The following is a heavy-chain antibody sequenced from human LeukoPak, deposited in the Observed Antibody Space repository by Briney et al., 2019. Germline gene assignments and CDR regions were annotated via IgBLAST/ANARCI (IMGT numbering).Heavy chain of an antibody. CDR1: GGSISSRGFY. V-gene: IGHV4-31*03. J-gene: IGHJ6*03. CDR2: IYYTGAT. D-gene: IGHD1-14*01. Sequence: SQTLSLTCTVSGGSISSRGFYWSWIRQLPGKGLEWIGYIYYTGATYYKPSLNSRVTMSVDTSQNQFSLRMSSTTAADTAVYYCARAGLGIENYYYYMDVWGKGTTVIVSS. CDR3: ARAGLGIENYYYYMDV.